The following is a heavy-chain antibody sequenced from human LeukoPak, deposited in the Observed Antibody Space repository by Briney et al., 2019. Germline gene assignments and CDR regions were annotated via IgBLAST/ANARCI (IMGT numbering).Heavy chain of an antibody. CDR3: ARDLFPRRVVTAIRVSGGIAFDI. J-gene: IGHJ3*02. CDR2: ISASGGST. CDR1: GFTFSSSG. V-gene: IGHV3-23*01. D-gene: IGHD2-21*02. Sequence: PGGSLRLSCAASGFTFSSSGMSWVRQAPGEGLEWVSSISASGGSTYYADSVKGRFTISRDNSKNTLYLQMNSLRAEDTAVYYCARDLFPRRVVTAIRVSGGIAFDIWGQGTMVTVSS.